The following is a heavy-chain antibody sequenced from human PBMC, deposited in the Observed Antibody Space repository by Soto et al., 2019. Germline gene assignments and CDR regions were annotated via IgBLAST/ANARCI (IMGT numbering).Heavy chain of an antibody. D-gene: IGHD3-16*02. CDR2: IKSKTDGGTT. CDR1: GFTFSNAW. Sequence: GGSLRLSCAASGFTFSNAWMSWVRQAPGKGLEWVGRIKSKTDGGTTDYAAPVKGRFTISRDDSKNTLYLQMNSLKTEDTAVYYCTTAVYYDYVWGSYRFYFDYWGQGTLVTVSS. J-gene: IGHJ4*02. CDR3: TTAVYYDYVWGSYRFYFDY. V-gene: IGHV3-15*01.